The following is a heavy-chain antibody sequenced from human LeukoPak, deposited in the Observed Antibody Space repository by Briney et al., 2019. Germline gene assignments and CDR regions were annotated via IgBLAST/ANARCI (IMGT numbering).Heavy chain of an antibody. D-gene: IGHD1-26*01. CDR3: ARRGVGAKFDY. J-gene: IGHJ4*02. CDR1: GGSISSYY. V-gene: IGHV4-59*08. CDR2: IYYSGST. Sequence: SETLSLTCTVSGGSISSYYWSWIRQPPGKGLEWIGYIYYSGSTNYNPSLKSRVTISVDTSKNQFSLKPSSVTAADTAVYYCARRGVGAKFDYWGQGTLVTVSS.